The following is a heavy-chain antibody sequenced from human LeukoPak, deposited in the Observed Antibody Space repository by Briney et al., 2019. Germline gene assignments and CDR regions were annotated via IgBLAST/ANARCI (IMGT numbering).Heavy chain of an antibody. Sequence: PSETLSLTCTVSGGSISTSNYYWGWIRQPPGKGLEWIGNIYHSGITYYNHFNSSLKSRVTISIDTSKNQFSLRLTSVTAADTAVYFCATLVSTRYYFDYWGQGTLVTVSS. V-gene: IGHV4-39*01. CDR2: IYHSGIT. CDR3: ATLVSTRYYFDY. D-gene: IGHD5/OR15-5a*01. J-gene: IGHJ4*02. CDR1: GGSISTSNYY.